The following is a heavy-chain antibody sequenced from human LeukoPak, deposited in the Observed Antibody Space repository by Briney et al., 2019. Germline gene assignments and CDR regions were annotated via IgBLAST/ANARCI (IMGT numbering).Heavy chain of an antibody. CDR1: GYTFTSYG. J-gene: IGHJ6*02. Sequence: ASVKVSCKASGYTFTSYGMSWVRQAPGQGLEWMGWISAYNGNTNYAQKLQGRVTMTTDTSTSTAYMELRSLRSDDTAVYYCAREGYLGIPTNDLGTLPYYYYYGMDVWGQGTTVTVSS. CDR3: AREGYLGIPTNDLGTLPYYYYYGMDV. D-gene: IGHD1-1*01. CDR2: ISAYNGNT. V-gene: IGHV1-18*01.